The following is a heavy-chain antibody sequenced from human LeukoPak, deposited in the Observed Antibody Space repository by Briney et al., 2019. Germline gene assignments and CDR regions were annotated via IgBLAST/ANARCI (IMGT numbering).Heavy chain of an antibody. D-gene: IGHD3-9*01. J-gene: IGHJ6*02. CDR3: TRDLMDYDVSTGLHHYYMDV. Sequence: PGGSLRLSCAASGFTFDDYAMHWVRQAPGKGLEWVSGITWHSTNIAYADSVRGRFTISRDNAKNTLYLQMNTLRVEDTAVYYCTRDLMDYDVSTGLHHYYMDVWGQGTTVTVSS. CDR1: GFTFDDYA. V-gene: IGHV3-9*01. CDR2: ITWHSTNI.